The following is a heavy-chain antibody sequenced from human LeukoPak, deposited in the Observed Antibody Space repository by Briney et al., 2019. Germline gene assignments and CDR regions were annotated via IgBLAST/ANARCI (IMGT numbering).Heavy chain of an antibody. CDR1: GYTFTGYY. D-gene: IGHD3-3*01. V-gene: IGHV1-2*02. CDR2: IDPNSGGT. J-gene: IGHJ5*02. CDR3: ARDRYYDFWSGYHNWFDP. Sequence: ASVKVSCKASGYTFTGYYMHWVRQAPGQGLEWMGWIDPNSGGTNYAQKFQGRVTMTRDTSISTAYMELSRLRSDDTAMYYCARDRYYDFWSGYHNWFDPWGQGTLVTVSS.